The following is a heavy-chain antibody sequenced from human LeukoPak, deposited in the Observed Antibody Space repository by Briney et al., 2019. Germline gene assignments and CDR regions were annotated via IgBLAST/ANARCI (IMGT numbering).Heavy chain of an antibody. J-gene: IGHJ3*01. CDR3: TRGSGSYRRAFDV. CDR1: GYSFTSSY. CDR2: INNSGGTT. Sequence: ASVKVSCKASGYSFTSSYMHWVRQAPGQGLEWMGIINNSGGTTKYAQKFQGRVTMTRDTSTRTVYMELSSLRSEDTAVYYCTRGSGSYRRAFDVWGQGTMVTVSS. D-gene: IGHD3-10*01. V-gene: IGHV1-46*01.